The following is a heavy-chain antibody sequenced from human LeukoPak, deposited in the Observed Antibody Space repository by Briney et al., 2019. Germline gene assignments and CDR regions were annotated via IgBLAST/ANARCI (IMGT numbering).Heavy chain of an antibody. CDR2: ISPYSGNT. J-gene: IGHJ4*02. CDR3: ARTSGVSVAGSPYYFDF. D-gene: IGHD6-13*01. V-gene: IGHV1-18*01. CDR1: GYLFINYG. Sequence: ASVKVSCKASGYLFINYGITWLRQAPGQGLECMGWISPYSGNTDYAQKLQGRVTMTTDRSTTTAYMELRSLGFDDTAVYYCARTSGVSVAGSPYYFDFWGQGTLVTVSS.